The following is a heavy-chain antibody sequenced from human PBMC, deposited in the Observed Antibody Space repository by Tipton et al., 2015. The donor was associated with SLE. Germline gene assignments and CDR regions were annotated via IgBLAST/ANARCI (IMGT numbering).Heavy chain of an antibody. CDR1: GYTFTSYS. CDR3: ARRLGSAFDV. CDR2: IYPGDSDT. V-gene: IGHV5-51*03. J-gene: IGHJ3*01. Sequence: QSGPEVKKPGESLKISCRISGYTFTSYSISRVRQMPGKGLEWMGIIYPGDSDTIYSPSFEGQVTISDDKSSNSAYLQLTSLKASDTAIYYCARRLGSAFDVWGQGTMVTVSS.